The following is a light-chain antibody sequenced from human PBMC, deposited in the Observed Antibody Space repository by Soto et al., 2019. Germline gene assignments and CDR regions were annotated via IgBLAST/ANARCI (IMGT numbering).Light chain of an antibody. J-gene: IGKJ1*01. CDR2: GAS. Sequence: EIVMTQSPATLSVSPGERATLPCRASQSVSSNLAWYQQKPGQAPRLLFYGASTRATGIPARFSGSGSGTEFTLTISSLQSEDFAVYYCQQYNNWPPRGTFGQGTKVEIK. CDR1: QSVSSN. CDR3: QQYNNWPPRGT. V-gene: IGKV3-15*01.